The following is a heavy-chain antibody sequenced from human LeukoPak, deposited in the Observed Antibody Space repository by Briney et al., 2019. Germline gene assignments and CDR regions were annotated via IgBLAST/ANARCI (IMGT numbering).Heavy chain of an antibody. CDR2: IYYSGNT. J-gene: IGHJ1*01. CDR1: GGSITSDDYS. D-gene: IGHD4-11*01. V-gene: IGHV4-30-4*01. Sequence: PSQTLSLTCTVSGGSITSDDYSWSWIRQPPGKGLEWIGYIYYSGNTYYNPSLKSRVTISVDTSKNQFSLKLSSVTAADTAVYYCARTYIDYLPLWGQGTLPTVSS. CDR3: ARTYIDYLPL.